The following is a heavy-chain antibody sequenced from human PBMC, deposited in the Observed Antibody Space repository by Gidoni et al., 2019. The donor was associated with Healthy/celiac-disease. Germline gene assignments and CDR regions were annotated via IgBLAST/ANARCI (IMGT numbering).Heavy chain of an antibody. CDR3: ARGGGRWCSGGSCYSLANWFDP. Sequence: QVQLQESGPGLVKPSQTLSLTCTVSGGAISSGGYYWSWIRQHPGKGLEWIGYIYYSGSTYYNPSLKSRVTISVDTSKNQFSLKLSSVTAADTAVYYCARGGGRWCSGGSCYSLANWFDPWGQGTLVTVSS. V-gene: IGHV4-31*03. CDR1: GGAISSGGYY. CDR2: IYYSGST. J-gene: IGHJ5*02. D-gene: IGHD2-15*01.